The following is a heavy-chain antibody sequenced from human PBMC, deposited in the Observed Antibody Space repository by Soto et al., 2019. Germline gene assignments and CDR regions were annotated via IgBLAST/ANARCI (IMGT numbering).Heavy chain of an antibody. D-gene: IGHD3-3*01. Sequence: GGSLRLSCAASGFTFSSYAMSWVRQAPGKGLEWVSAISGSGGSTYYADSVKGRFTISRENSKNTLYLQMNSLRAEDTAVYYCAKDHDYDFWSGYSANWFDPWGQGTLVTVSS. CDR1: GFTFSSYA. CDR3: AKDHDYDFWSGYSANWFDP. CDR2: ISGSGGST. V-gene: IGHV3-23*01. J-gene: IGHJ5*02.